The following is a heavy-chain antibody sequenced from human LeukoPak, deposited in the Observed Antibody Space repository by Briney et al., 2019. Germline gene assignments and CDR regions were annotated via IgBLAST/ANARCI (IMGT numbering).Heavy chain of an antibody. CDR3: ARKVLLWFGEKNWFDP. J-gene: IGHJ5*02. D-gene: IGHD3-10*01. V-gene: IGHV4-30-2*01. CDR2: IYHSGST. CDR1: GGSISSGGYY. Sequence: SQTLSLTCTVSGGSISSGGYYWSWIRQPPGKGLEWIGYIYHSGSTYYNPSLKSRVTISVDRSKNQFSLKLSSVTAADTAVYYCARKVLLWFGEKNWFDPWGQGTLVTVSS.